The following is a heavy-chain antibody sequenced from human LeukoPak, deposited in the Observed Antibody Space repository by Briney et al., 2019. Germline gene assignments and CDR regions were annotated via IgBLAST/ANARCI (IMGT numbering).Heavy chain of an antibody. Sequence: GGSLRLSCAASGFTFSSHLMHWVRQAPGKGLVWVSRISSDGTYTNYADSVRGRFTISRDNAKNTLYLQMNSLRAEDTAVYYCARGDDSGYYDYFDYWGQGALVTVSS. V-gene: IGHV3-74*01. CDR2: ISSDGTYT. D-gene: IGHD3-22*01. CDR3: ARGDDSGYYDYFDY. J-gene: IGHJ4*02. CDR1: GFTFSSHL.